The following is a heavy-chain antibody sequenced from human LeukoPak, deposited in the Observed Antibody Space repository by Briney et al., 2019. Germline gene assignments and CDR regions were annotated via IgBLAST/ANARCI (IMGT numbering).Heavy chain of an antibody. CDR3: ARVRIGQQLDKYYYYAMDV. J-gene: IGHJ6*02. CDR2: INPNSGGT. CDR1: GYTFTGYY. D-gene: IGHD6-13*01. Sequence: ASVKLSCKASGYTFTGYYMHWVRQAPGQGLEWMAWINPNSGGTNYAQKFQGRVTMTTDTSISTAYMEVTRLRSDDTAVYYCARVRIGQQLDKYYYYAMDVWGQGTTVTVSS. V-gene: IGHV1-2*02.